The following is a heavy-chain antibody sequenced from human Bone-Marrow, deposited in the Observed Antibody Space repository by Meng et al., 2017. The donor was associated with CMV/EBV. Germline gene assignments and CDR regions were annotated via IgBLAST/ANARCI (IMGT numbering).Heavy chain of an antibody. CDR1: GFPFRSYW. CDR2: IKQDGSEK. J-gene: IGHJ4*02. D-gene: IGHD1-14*01. CDR3: ARGYVRFDY. V-gene: IGHV3-7*01. Sequence: GECLKISCAASGFPFRSYWISWVRRAPGKGVEWVANIKQDGSEKYYVDSVKGRFTISRDKAKNSLYLQRNSLRAEDTAVYYCARGYVRFDYWGQGTLVTVSS.